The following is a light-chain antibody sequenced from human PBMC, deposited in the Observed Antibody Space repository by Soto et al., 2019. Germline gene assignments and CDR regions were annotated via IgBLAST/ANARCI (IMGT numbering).Light chain of an antibody. CDR2: DAS. J-gene: IGKJ5*01. CDR1: QSVSSD. Sequence: EIVLTQSPATLSLSPGARGTLSCRASQSVSSDLAWYQQRPGQAPRLLIHDASNRATGIPARFSGSGSGTDFTLTISSLEAEDFAVYYCQQRSKWPITFGEGTRLEIQ. CDR3: QQRSKWPIT. V-gene: IGKV3-11*01.